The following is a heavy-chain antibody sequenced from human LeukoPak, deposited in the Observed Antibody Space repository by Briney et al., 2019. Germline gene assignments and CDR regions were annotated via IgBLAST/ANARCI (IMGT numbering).Heavy chain of an antibody. CDR1: GYTFTDYY. V-gene: IGHV1-46*04. Sequence: ASVKVSCKSSGYTFTDYYIHWVRQAPGQGLEWMGVINPTGSTTTYAKKLQGRVIMTRDTSTNTDYMELSNLRSEDTAVYYCARDNSVGDIAWWFDPWGQGTLVTVSS. CDR2: INPTGSTT. CDR3: ARDNSVGDIAWWFDP. D-gene: IGHD3-10*01. J-gene: IGHJ5*02.